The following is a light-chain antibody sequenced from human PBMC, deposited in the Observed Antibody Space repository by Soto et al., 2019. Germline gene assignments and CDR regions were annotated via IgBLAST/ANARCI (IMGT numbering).Light chain of an antibody. Sequence: DLQLTQSPSTLPASVGDRVTITCRASQSISSWLAWYPQKPGEAPKLLIYKASSLESGVPSRFSGGGSGTEFTLTISSLQPDDFAAYDCQQYNSYWAFGQGTKVEIK. V-gene: IGKV1-5*03. CDR2: KAS. CDR3: QQYNSYWA. CDR1: QSISSW. J-gene: IGKJ1*01.